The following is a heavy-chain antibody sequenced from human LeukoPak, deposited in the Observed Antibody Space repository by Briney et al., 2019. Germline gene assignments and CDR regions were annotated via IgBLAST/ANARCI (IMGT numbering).Heavy chain of an antibody. CDR1: GFTFSSYS. J-gene: IGHJ3*02. CDR2: ISGSSSYI. Sequence: GGSLRLSCAASGFTFSSYSMNWVRQAPGKGLEWVSSISGSSSYIYYADSVKGRFTISRDNAKNSLYLQMNSLRAEDTAAYYCARLDGLSAFDIWGQGTMVTVSS. D-gene: IGHD3-16*01. V-gene: IGHV3-21*04. CDR3: ARLDGLSAFDI.